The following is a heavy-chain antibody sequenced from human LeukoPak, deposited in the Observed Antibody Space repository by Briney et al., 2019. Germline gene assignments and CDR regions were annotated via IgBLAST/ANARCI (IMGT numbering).Heavy chain of an antibody. D-gene: IGHD2-15*01. CDR3: ARDAFCSGGSCYSGGNYYYGMDV. Sequence: SETLSLTCAVYGGSFSGYYWSWIRQPPGKGLEWIGEINHSGSTNYNPSLKSRVTISVDTSKNQFSLKLSSVTAADTAVYYCARDAFCSGGSCYSGGNYYYGMDVWGKGTTVTVSS. J-gene: IGHJ6*04. CDR1: GGSFSGYY. V-gene: IGHV4-34*01. CDR2: INHSGST.